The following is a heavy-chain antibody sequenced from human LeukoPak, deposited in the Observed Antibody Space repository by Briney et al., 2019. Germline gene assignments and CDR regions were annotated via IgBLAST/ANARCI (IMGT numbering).Heavy chain of an antibody. CDR3: ARGGSGISNAFDI. V-gene: IGHV4-59*01. CDR1: GGSISSYY. Sequence: PSETLSLTCSVSGGSISSYYWSWIRQPPGKGVEWIGYLYYSGSTNSNPSLKSRVTMSVDTSKNQFSLKLRSVTAADTAVYYCARGGSGISNAFDIWGQGTMVTVSS. D-gene: IGHD3-10*01. J-gene: IGHJ3*02. CDR2: LYYSGST.